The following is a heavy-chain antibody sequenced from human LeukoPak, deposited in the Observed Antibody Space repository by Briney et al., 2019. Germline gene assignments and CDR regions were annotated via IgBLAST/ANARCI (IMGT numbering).Heavy chain of an antibody. CDR3: AKDVRSYYDSSGLN. D-gene: IGHD3-22*01. Sequence: PGGSLRLSCAASGFIFSTYAMSWVRQVPGEGLEWVSGISNSGDNTYYADSVKGRFTISRDNSKNTLYLQMNSLRAEDTAVYYCAKDVRSYYDSSGLNWGQGTLVTVSS. CDR1: GFIFSTYA. J-gene: IGHJ4*02. V-gene: IGHV3-23*01. CDR2: ISNSGDNT.